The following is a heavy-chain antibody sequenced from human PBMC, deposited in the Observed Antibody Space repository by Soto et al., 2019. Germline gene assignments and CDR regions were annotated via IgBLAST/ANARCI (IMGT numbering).Heavy chain of an antibody. J-gene: IGHJ6*02. V-gene: IGHV4-30-4*01. CDR1: GGSISSGDYY. Sequence: SETLSLTCTVSGGSISSGDYYWSWIRQPPGKGLEWIGYIYYSGSTYYNPSLKSRVTISVDTSKNQFSLKLSSVTAADTAVYYCARDTGAYYGMDVWGQGTTVTSP. CDR3: ARDTGAYYGMDV. D-gene: IGHD3-10*01. CDR2: IYYSGST.